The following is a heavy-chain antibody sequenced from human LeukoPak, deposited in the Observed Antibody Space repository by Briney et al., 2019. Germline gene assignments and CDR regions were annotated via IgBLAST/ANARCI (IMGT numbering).Heavy chain of an antibody. CDR2: IYPGDSDT. D-gene: IGHD1-1*01. CDR3: ARRFGRTTDY. J-gene: IGHJ4*02. CDR1: GYPFTNYW. Sequence: GESLKISCKGSGYPFTNYWIAWVRQMPGKGLEWMGTIYPGDSDTRYSSSFQGQVTISADTSISTAYLQWSSLKASDTAMYYCARRFGRTTDYWGQGTLVTVSS. V-gene: IGHV5-51*01.